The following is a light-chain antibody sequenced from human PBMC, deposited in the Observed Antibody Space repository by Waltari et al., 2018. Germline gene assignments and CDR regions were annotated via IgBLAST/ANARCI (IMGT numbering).Light chain of an antibody. J-gene: IGLJ2*01. V-gene: IGLV3-27*01. CDR3: YSAAANNLEWV. Sequence: SYELTQPSSVSVSPGQTARITCSGDVLAKKYARWFQQKPGQAPVLVMYKDTERPSGIPERFAGSSSGTTVTLTISGAQVEDEADYYCYSAAANNLEWVFGGGTKLTVL. CDR2: KDT. CDR1: VLAKKY.